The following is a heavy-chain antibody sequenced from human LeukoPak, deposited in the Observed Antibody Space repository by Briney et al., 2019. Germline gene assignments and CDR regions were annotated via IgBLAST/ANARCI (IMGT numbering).Heavy chain of an antibody. D-gene: IGHD3-10*01. Sequence: GGSLRLSCAASGFTFSVHWMHWVRQAPGEGLVWLSRINSDGSSTDYADSVKGRFTISRDNAKNTLYLQMNSLRVEDTAVYYCARGYYVSGSYYFDYWGQGTLVTVPS. J-gene: IGHJ4*02. V-gene: IGHV3-74*01. CDR1: GFTFSVHW. CDR3: ARGYYVSGSYYFDY. CDR2: INSDGSST.